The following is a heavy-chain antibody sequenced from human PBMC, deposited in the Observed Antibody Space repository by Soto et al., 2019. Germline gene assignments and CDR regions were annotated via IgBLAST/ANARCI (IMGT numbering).Heavy chain of an antibody. Sequence: PGGSLRLSCAASGFTFSSYAMSWVRQAPGKGLEWVSAISGSGGSTYYADSVKGRFTISRDNSKNTLYLQMNSLRAEDTAVYYCAKALSGIAAAGVNWFDPWGQGTLVTVSS. V-gene: IGHV3-23*01. CDR1: GFTFSSYA. D-gene: IGHD6-13*01. J-gene: IGHJ5*02. CDR3: AKALSGIAAAGVNWFDP. CDR2: ISGSGGST.